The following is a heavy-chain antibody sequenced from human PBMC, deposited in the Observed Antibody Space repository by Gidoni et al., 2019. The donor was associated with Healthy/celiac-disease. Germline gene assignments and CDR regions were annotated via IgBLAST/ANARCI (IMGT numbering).Heavy chain of an antibody. CDR2: ISWDGGST. V-gene: IGHV3-43*01. CDR3: AKGFGGLYYFDY. Sequence: EVQLVESGGVVVQPGGSLSLSCAAPGFTFDDYTMHWVRQAPGKGLEWVSLISWDGGSTYYADSVKGRFTISRDNSKNSLYLQMNSLRTEDTALYYCAKGFGGLYYFDYWGQGTLVTVSS. D-gene: IGHD3-10*01. J-gene: IGHJ4*02. CDR1: GFTFDDYT.